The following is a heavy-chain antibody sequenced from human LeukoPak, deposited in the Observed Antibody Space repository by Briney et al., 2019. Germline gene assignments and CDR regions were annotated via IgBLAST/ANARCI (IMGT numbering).Heavy chain of an antibody. CDR3: VRDGYNQNRFDF. CDR1: GFTFSSYW. Sequence: GGSLRLSCAASGFTFSSYWMSWVRQAPGKGLEWVANIKQDGSEKYYVDSVKGRFTISRDNAKNSLYLQMNSLRAEDTAVYFCVRDGYNQNRFDFWGQGILVTVSS. CDR2: IKQDGSEK. V-gene: IGHV3-7*03. D-gene: IGHD3-22*01. J-gene: IGHJ4*02.